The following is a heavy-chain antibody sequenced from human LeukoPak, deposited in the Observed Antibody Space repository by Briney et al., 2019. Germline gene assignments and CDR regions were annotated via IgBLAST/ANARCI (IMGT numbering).Heavy chain of an antibody. Sequence: GSLRLSCAASGFTFSSYAMSWVRQAPGKGLEWVSAISNSDGSTYYADSVNGRFTISRDNSKNMLYLEMNSLRAGDTAVYYCANPLGANYDFWSGYYDWGQGTLVTVSS. CDR1: GFTFSSYA. CDR3: ANPLGANYDFWSGYYD. D-gene: IGHD3-3*01. V-gene: IGHV3-23*01. CDR2: ISNSDGST. J-gene: IGHJ4*02.